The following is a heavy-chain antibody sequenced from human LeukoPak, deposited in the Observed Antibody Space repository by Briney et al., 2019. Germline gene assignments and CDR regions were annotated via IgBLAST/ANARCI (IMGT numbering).Heavy chain of an antibody. D-gene: IGHD2-2*01. Sequence: GGSLRLSRAASGFTFSSYAMSWVRQAPGKGLEWVSAISGSGGSTYYADSVKGRFTISRDNSKNTLYLQMNSLRAEDTAVYYCAKSPPPAHCSSTSCYYAFDIWGQGTMVTVSS. J-gene: IGHJ3*02. CDR2: ISGSGGST. CDR3: AKSPPPAHCSSTSCYYAFDI. V-gene: IGHV3-23*01. CDR1: GFTFSSYA.